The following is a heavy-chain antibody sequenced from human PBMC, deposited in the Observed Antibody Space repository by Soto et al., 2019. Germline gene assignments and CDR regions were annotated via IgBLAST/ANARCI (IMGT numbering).Heavy chain of an antibody. V-gene: IGHV4-39*01. CDR2: IYYSGST. Sequence: SETLSLTCTVSGGSISGSSYYWGWIRQPPGKGLEWIGSIYYSGSTYYNPSLKSRVTISVDTSKNQFSLKLSSVTAADTAVYYCARRVYYYDSSGSFDYWGQGTLVTVSS. J-gene: IGHJ4*02. CDR1: GGSISGSSYY. CDR3: ARRVYYYDSSGSFDY. D-gene: IGHD3-22*01.